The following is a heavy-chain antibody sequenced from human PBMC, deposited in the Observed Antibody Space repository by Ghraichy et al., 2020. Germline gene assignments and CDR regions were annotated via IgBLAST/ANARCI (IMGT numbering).Heavy chain of an antibody. CDR3: ARHAADLNERGDGGHVDY. V-gene: IGHV4-39*01. CDR2: IYYSGST. CDR1: GGSISSSSYY. Sequence: SQTLSLTCTVSGGSISSSSYYWGWIRQPPGKGLEWIGSIYYSGSTYYNPSLKSRVTISVDTSKNQFSLKLSSVTAADTAVYYCARHAADLNERGDGGHVDYWGQGTLVTVSS. J-gene: IGHJ4*02. D-gene: IGHD4-17*01.